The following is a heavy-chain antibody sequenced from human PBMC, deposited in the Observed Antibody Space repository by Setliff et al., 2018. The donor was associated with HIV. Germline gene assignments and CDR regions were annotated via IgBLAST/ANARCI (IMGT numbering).Heavy chain of an antibody. CDR1: GGSISSYH. Sequence: SETLSLTCNVSGGSISSYHWSWIRQPPGKGLEYIGYIYSNGGTNYNPSLKGRFTISRDNAKNMLYLQMKSLRVEDTAVYHCAKDFKWNGNNYYGMDVWGQGTTVTVSS. D-gene: IGHD1-20*01. CDR2: IYSNGGT. CDR3: AKDFKWNGNNYYGMDV. J-gene: IGHJ6*02. V-gene: IGHV4-59*01.